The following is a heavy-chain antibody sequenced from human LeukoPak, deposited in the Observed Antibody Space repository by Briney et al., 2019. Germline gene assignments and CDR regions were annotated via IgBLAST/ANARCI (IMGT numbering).Heavy chain of an antibody. Sequence: GGSLRLSCVASGFTFCSFWMSWVRQTPGKGLEWVANTRQDGSVQNYVDSVKGRFTISRDNAKNSVYLQLNSLRAEDTAVYYCTRQTERDAYNRYWGQGTLVTVSS. V-gene: IGHV3-7*03. J-gene: IGHJ4*02. CDR2: TRQDGSVQ. D-gene: IGHD5-24*01. CDR1: GFTFCSFW. CDR3: TRQTERDAYNRY.